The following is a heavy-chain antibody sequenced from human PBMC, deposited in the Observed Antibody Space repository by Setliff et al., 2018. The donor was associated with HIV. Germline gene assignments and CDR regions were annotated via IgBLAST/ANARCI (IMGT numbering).Heavy chain of an antibody. D-gene: IGHD2-15*01. CDR2: IYPGDSDT. V-gene: IGHV5-51*01. Sequence: LKISCKGSGYSFSSYWIGWVRQMPGEGLEWMGIIYPGDSDTRYSPSFQGQVTISADKSISTAYLQCSSLKASDTAMYYCARLGGICSGGSCTALAYTMDVWGQGTTVTVSS. J-gene: IGHJ6*02. CDR3: ARLGGICSGGSCTALAYTMDV. CDR1: GYSFSSYW.